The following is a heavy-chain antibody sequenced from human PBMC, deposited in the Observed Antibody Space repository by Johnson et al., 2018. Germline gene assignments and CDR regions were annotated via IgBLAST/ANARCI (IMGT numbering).Heavy chain of an antibody. CDR2: ISGSGGST. J-gene: IGHJ6*02. Sequence: VQLVESGGGLVQPGGSLRLSCAASGFTFSSYAMSWVRQAPGKGLEWVSAISGSGGSTYYADSVKGRFTIPRDNAKNTLDRQMNSLRAEDTAVYYCAKARNRPHYYDSSGYRYYYYGMDVWGQGTTVTVSS. D-gene: IGHD3-22*01. CDR3: AKARNRPHYYDSSGYRYYYYGMDV. V-gene: IGHV3-23*04. CDR1: GFTFSSYA.